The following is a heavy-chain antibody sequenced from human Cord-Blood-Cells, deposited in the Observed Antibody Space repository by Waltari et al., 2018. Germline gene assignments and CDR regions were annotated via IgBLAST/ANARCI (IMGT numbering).Heavy chain of an antibody. J-gene: IGHJ3*02. Sequence: EVQLVESAGGLVQPGGSLRLSCAASGFTFSSYWMSWVRQAPGKGLEWVANIKQDGSEKDYVDSVKGRFTISRDNAKNSRYLQMNSLRAEDTAVYYCARVAGHSGSYGAFDIWGQGTMVTVSS. CDR1: GFTFSSYW. V-gene: IGHV3-7*01. CDR3: ARVAGHSGSYGAFDI. D-gene: IGHD1-26*01. CDR2: IKQDGSEK.